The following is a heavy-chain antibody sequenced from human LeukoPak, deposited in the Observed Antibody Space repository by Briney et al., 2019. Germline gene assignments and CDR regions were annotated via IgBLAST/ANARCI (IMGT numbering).Heavy chain of an antibody. Sequence: SGTLSLTCAVSGGSITSSSYYWGWIRQPPGKGLEWIGSIYYSGNTYYNPSLKSRVTISVDTSKNQFSLRLSSVTAADTAVYYCARPNWNDLHFDYWGQGTLVTVSS. J-gene: IGHJ4*02. V-gene: IGHV4-39*07. CDR1: GGSITSSSYY. D-gene: IGHD1-1*01. CDR2: IYYSGNT. CDR3: ARPNWNDLHFDY.